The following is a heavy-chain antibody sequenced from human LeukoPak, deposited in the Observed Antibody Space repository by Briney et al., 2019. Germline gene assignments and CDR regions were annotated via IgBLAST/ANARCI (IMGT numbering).Heavy chain of an antibody. V-gene: IGHV3-48*03. CDR3: ARIGLGLWDY. D-gene: IGHD2-21*01. CDR2: ISSSGSTI. J-gene: IGHJ4*02. Sequence: PGGSLRLSCAASGFTFSSYEMNWVRQAPGKGLEWVSYISSSGSTIYYADSVKGRFTISRDNAKNSLYLKMNSLRAEDTAVYYCARIGLGLWDYWGQGTLVAVSS. CDR1: GFTFSSYE.